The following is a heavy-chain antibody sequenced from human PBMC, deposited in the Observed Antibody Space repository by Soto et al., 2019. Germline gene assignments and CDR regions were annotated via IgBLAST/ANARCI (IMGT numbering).Heavy chain of an antibody. CDR1: GGSISSPDHH. J-gene: IGHJ4*02. D-gene: IGHD1-20*01. CDR3: AREQYNWKV. V-gene: IGHV4-61*08. Sequence: SETLSLTCTVSGGSISSPDHHWTWIRQSPGKGLQWIGYVFHTGNTNSNPSLKSRVTISEDASKNQVSLRLTSVTAADTAVYFCAREQYNWKVWGQGTLVTVSS. CDR2: VFHTGNT.